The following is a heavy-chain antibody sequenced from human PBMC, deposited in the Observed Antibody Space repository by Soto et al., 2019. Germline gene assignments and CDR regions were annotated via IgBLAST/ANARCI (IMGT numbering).Heavy chain of an antibody. V-gene: IGHV3-23*01. J-gene: IGHJ4*02. Sequence: EVKLLESGGGLVQPGGSLRLSCAGSGFTFASYPMTWVRQAPGKGLESVAGLYGNSGGIQYSDSVKGRFTISRDNSKNIVYLQMNSLRVEDTAVYFCAKDAVPGDGVWLMDHWGQGTLVTVSS. CDR1: GFTFASYP. CDR2: LYGNSGGI. D-gene: IGHD4-17*01. CDR3: AKDAVPGDGVWLMDH.